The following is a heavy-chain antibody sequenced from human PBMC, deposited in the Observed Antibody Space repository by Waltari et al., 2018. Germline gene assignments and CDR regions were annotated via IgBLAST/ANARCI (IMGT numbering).Heavy chain of an antibody. CDR3: ASGSYYYHRHFDY. V-gene: IGHV3-48*01. CDR2: ISDSSNTV. J-gene: IGHJ4*02. D-gene: IGHD1-26*01. Sequence: EVQLVESGGGLVQPGGSLRLSCEASGFTFRTNSLNLVRPAPGTGLECVSYISDSSNTVHYADSVKGRFTISRDNAKNSLYLQMNSLRAEDTALYYCASGSYYYHRHFDYWGQGTLVTVSS. CDR1: GFTFRTNS.